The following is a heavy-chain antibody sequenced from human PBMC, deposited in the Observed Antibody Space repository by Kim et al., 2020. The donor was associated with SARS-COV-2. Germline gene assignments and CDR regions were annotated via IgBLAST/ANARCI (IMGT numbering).Heavy chain of an antibody. CDR3: ARSPVPSEPDY. Sequence: GGSLRLSCTASGFTFSSYPMHWFRQAPGRGLEWVAVIAYDGSNQLYADSVKGRFTISRDQSKNSLYLQMSSLRIEDTAVYYCARSPVPSEPDYWGQGTLVTVSS. CDR2: IAYDGSNQ. CDR1: GFTFSSYP. J-gene: IGHJ4*02. D-gene: IGHD6-19*01. V-gene: IGHV3-30-3*01.